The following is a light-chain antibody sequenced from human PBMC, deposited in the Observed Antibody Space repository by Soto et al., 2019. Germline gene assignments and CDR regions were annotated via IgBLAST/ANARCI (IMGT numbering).Light chain of an antibody. Sequence: EIVLTQSPATLSLSPGERATLSCRASQSVSSYLAWYQQKPGQAPRLLIYDASNRATGIPDRFSGIGSGTDFTLTISSLEPEDFSVYYCQQRSNWPPIYTFVQGTKLEIK. CDR3: QQRSNWPPIYT. J-gene: IGKJ2*01. CDR1: QSVSSY. V-gene: IGKV3-11*01. CDR2: DAS.